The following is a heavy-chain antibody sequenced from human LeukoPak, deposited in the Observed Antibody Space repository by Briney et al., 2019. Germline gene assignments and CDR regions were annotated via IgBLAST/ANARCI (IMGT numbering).Heavy chain of an antibody. J-gene: IGHJ4*02. CDR2: ISGSGGST. Sequence: GGSLRLSCAASGFTFSNYVMTWVRQGPGKGLEWVSGISGSGGSTYYADSVKGRFTISRDNSKNTLYLQMNSLTVEDTAVYYCAKRGLYSSTWYGFDYWDQGTLVTVSS. CDR3: AKRGLYSSTWYGFDY. V-gene: IGHV3-23*01. D-gene: IGHD6-13*01. CDR1: GFTFSNYV.